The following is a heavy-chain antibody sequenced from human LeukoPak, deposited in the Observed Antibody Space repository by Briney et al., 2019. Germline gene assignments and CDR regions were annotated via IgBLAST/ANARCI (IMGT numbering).Heavy chain of an antibody. J-gene: IGHJ6*02. V-gene: IGHV4-4*02. CDR2: IYHNGTH. CDR1: AGSISSGNW. D-gene: IGHD2-2*02. CDR3: ATAPILRGEGGEHYKYGMDV. Sequence: SETLSLTCAVSAGSISSGNWWTWVRQSPGKGLEWIGEIYHNGTHNYNPSLKSRVTISADTFKNHFSLKLTSVTAADTAVYYCATAPILRGEGGEHYKYGMDVWGQGTTVIVSS.